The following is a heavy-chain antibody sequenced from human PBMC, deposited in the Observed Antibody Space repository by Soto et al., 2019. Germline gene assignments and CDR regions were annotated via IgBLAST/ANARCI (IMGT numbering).Heavy chain of an antibody. CDR1: GYSFTSYA. CDR2: ISGYNGNT. V-gene: IGHV1-18*04. CDR3: ARGTLVARPYFYMDV. D-gene: IGHD2-21*01. Sequence: QARLEQSGTEVKRPGASVRVSCKVSGYSFTSYAVSWVRQAPGRGLEWKGYISGYNGNTDYAQKFQGRITMTIDTSTSTAYMELRSLRSDDTAVYFCARGTLVARPYFYMDVWGKGTTVIISS. J-gene: IGHJ6*03.